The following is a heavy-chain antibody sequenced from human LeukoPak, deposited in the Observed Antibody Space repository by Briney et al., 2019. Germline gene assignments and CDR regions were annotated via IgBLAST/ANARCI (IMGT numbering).Heavy chain of an antibody. Sequence: GGSLSPSCAASGFTLSSYAMSCVRQAPGKGLEWVSAISGSGGSTYYADSVTGQFTISIDHSKNTLYLQMNSLRAQAPAVHSVARGNRPRYITGTPDYRRQGTLITVSS. J-gene: IGHJ4*02. CDR2: ISGSGGST. CDR3: ARGNRPRYITGTPDY. D-gene: IGHD1-7*01. V-gene: IGHV3-23*01. CDR1: GFTLSSYA.